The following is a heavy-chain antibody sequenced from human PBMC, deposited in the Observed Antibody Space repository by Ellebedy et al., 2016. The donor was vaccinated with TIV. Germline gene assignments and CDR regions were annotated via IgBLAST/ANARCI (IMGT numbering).Heavy chain of an antibody. J-gene: IGHJ4*02. D-gene: IGHD2-2*01. V-gene: IGHV3-30*04. CDR2: ISYDGSNK. CDR3: AKDLDVVVPAAPFDY. CDR1: GFTFSSYA. Sequence: GESLKISXAASGFTFSSYAMHWVRQAPGKGLEWVAVISYDGSNKYYADSVKGRFTISRDNSKNTLYLQMNSLRAEDTAVYYCAKDLDVVVPAAPFDYWGQGTLVTVSS.